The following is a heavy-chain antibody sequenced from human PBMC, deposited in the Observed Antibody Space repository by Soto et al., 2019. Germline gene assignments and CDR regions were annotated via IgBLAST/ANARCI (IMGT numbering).Heavy chain of an antibody. V-gene: IGHV3-33*01. CDR3: ARDLSIAAAV. D-gene: IGHD6-13*01. J-gene: IGHJ6*02. Sequence: QVQLVESGGGVVQPGRSLRLSCAASGFTFSSYGMHWVRQAPGKGLEWVAVIWYDGSNKYYADSVKGRFTISRDNSKNTLYLQMNSRRAEDTALYDCARDLSIAAAVWGQGTTVTVSS. CDR1: GFTFSSYG. CDR2: IWYDGSNK.